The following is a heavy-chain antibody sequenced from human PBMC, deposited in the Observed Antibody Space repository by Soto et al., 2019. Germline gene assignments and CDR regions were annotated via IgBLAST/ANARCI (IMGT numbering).Heavy chain of an antibody. V-gene: IGHV3-48*03. CDR2: ISSSGSTI. Sequence: GGSLRLSCAASGFTFSSYEMNWVRQAPGKGLEWVSYISSSGSTIYYADSVKGRFTISRDNAKNSLYLQMNSLRAEDTAVYYCAREGGWDFWKTRYYYYGMDVWGQGTTVTVSS. CDR3: AREGGWDFWKTRYYYYGMDV. D-gene: IGHD3-3*01. J-gene: IGHJ6*02. CDR1: GFTFSSYE.